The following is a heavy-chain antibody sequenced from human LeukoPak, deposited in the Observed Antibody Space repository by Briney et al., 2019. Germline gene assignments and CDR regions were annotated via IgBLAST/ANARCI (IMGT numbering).Heavy chain of an antibody. CDR3: ARMVTTEKYDTSGFYWEHWYFDL. CDR2: IYYSGST. V-gene: IGHV4-39*07. J-gene: IGHJ2*01. CDR1: GGSISSSSYY. D-gene: IGHD3-22*01. Sequence: PSETLSLTCTVSGGSISSSSYYWGWIRQPPGKGLEWIGSIYYSGSTYYNPSLKSRVTISVDTSKNQFSLKLSSVTAADTAVYYCARMVTTEKYDTSGFYWEHWYFDLWGRGTLVTVSS.